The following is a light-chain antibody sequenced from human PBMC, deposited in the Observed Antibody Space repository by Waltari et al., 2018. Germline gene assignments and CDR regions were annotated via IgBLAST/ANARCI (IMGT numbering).Light chain of an antibody. Sequence: EIVLTQSPGTLSLSPGERATHSCRASQSVSRSLARYQQKPCQAPRLLIYDASSRATGIPDRFIGGGSETDFSLTISRLEPEDFAVYYCQKYVSLPATFGQGTKVEIK. J-gene: IGKJ1*01. CDR3: QKYVSLPAT. V-gene: IGKV3-20*01. CDR1: QSVSRS. CDR2: DAS.